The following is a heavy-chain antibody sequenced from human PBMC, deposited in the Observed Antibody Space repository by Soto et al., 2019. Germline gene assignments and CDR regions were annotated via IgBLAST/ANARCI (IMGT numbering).Heavy chain of an antibody. D-gene: IGHD3-22*01. CDR1: GFTFSSYA. CDR3: VKDEGYYDSSGPFDY. Sequence: GGSLRLSCSASGFTFSSYAMHWVRQAPGKGLEYVSAISSNGGSTYYADSVKGRFTISRDNSKNTLYLQMSSLRAEDTAVYYCVKDEGYYDSSGPFDYWGQGTLVTVSS. V-gene: IGHV3-64D*06. J-gene: IGHJ4*02. CDR2: ISSNGGST.